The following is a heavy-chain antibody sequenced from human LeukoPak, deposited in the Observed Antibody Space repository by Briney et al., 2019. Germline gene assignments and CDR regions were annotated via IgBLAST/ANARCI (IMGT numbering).Heavy chain of an antibody. Sequence: ASVKVSCKASGGTFSSYAISWVRQAPGQGLEWMGGIIPIFGTANYAQKLQGRVTMTTDTSTSTAYMELRSLRSDDTAVYYCARDRWWIQLWFLDYYFDYWGQGTLVTVSS. D-gene: IGHD5-18*01. V-gene: IGHV1-69*05. J-gene: IGHJ4*02. CDR1: GGTFSSYA. CDR3: ARDRWWIQLWFLDYYFDY. CDR2: IIPIFGTA.